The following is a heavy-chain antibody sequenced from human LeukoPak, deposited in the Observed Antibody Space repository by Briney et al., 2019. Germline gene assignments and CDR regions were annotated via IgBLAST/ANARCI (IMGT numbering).Heavy chain of an antibody. CDR3: ARGSIAARLNYFDY. CDR2: INHSGST. J-gene: IGHJ4*02. CDR1: GGSFSGYY. V-gene: IGHV4-34*01. Sequence: SETLSLTCAVYGGSFSGYYWSWIRQPPVKGLEWIGEINHSGSTNYNPSLKSRVTISVDTSKNQFSLKLSSVTTADTAVYYCARGSIAARLNYFDYWGQGTLVTVSS. D-gene: IGHD6-6*01.